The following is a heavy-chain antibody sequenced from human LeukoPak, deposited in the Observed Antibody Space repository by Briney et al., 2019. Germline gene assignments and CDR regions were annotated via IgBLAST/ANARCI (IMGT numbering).Heavy chain of an antibody. CDR1: GGSLSSSNSY. J-gene: IGHJ4*02. V-gene: IGHV4-39*01. Sequence: SETLSLTCTVSGGSLSSSNSYWGWIRQPPGKGLEWIGSIYYRGSTYFNPSLKSRVTISVDTSKSKFSLKLSSVTATDTAVYYCARRTTYFDYWGQGTLVTVSS. CDR2: IYYRGST. CDR3: ARRTTYFDY. D-gene: IGHD1-1*01.